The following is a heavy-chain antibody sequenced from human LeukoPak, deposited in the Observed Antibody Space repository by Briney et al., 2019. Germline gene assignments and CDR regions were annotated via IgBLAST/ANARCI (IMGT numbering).Heavy chain of an antibody. CDR1: GFTFSSYE. CDR2: ISGSGSTK. V-gene: IGHV3-48*03. Sequence: PGGSLRLSCAASGFTFSSYEINWVRQAPGKGRVWVSSISGSGSTKNYADCVKGRFTISRDNAKDSLFLQMNSLRGEDTAVYYCARGGRGYGMDVWGQGTTVTVSS. J-gene: IGHJ6*02. CDR3: ARGGRGYGMDV.